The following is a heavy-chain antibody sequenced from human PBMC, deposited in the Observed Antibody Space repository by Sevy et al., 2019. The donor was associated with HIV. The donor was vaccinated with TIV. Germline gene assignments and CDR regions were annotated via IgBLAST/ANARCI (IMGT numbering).Heavy chain of an antibody. CDR3: AIANARGRGCS. V-gene: IGHV4-59*08. CDR2: IYYNGHI. D-gene: IGHD6-19*01. CDR1: GGSITSLY. Sequence: SETLSLTCTVSGGSITSLYWNWIRQPPGKGLEWIANIYYNGHINYNPSLKRRVTLSLDTSKNQFSLRLSSVTAADTAMYYRAIANARGRGCSWGQGTLVSGSS. J-gene: IGHJ5*02.